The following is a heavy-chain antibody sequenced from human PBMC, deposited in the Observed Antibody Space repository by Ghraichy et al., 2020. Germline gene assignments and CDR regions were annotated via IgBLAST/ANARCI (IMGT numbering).Heavy chain of an antibody. CDR3: ARVLPGFSYYGMDV. Sequence: GGSLRLSCAASGFTLSTSDMHWVRQGTGEGLEWVSTIGTGGDTYYSGSVKGRFTISRENAKNSLYLQMNSLRAGDTAVYYCARVLPGFSYYGMDVWGQGTAVTVSS. CDR1: GFTLSTSD. CDR2: IGTGGDT. D-gene: IGHD3-10*01. V-gene: IGHV3-13*01. J-gene: IGHJ6*02.